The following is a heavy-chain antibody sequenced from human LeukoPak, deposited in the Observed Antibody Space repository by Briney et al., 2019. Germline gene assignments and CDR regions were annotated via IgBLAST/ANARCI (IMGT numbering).Heavy chain of an antibody. D-gene: IGHD3-9*01. J-gene: IGHJ3*02. Sequence: SQTLSLTCTVSGGSISSGSYYWSWIRQPAGKGLEWIGRIYTSGSTIYNPSLKSRVTISVDTSKNQFSLKLSSVTAADTAVYYCARVLGRYFDWYLSRADAFDIWGQGTMVTVSS. V-gene: IGHV4-61*02. CDR3: ARVLGRYFDWYLSRADAFDI. CDR1: GGSISSGSYY. CDR2: IYTSGST.